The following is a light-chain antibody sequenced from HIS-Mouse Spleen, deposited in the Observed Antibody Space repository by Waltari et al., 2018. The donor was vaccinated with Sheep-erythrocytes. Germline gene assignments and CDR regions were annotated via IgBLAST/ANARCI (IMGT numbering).Light chain of an antibody. Sequence: SYELTQPLSVSVALGQTARITCGGNNIGSKNVHWYQQKPGQAPVLVIYRDSNRPSGIPGRFSGSNSGNTATLTISRAQAGDEADYYCQVWDSSSDPVVFGGGTKLTVL. J-gene: IGLJ2*01. V-gene: IGLV3-9*01. CDR2: RDS. CDR3: QVWDSSSDPVV. CDR1: NIGSKN.